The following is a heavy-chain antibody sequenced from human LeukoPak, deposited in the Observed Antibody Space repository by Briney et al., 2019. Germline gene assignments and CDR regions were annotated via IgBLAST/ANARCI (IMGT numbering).Heavy chain of an antibody. Sequence: PGGSLRLSCAASGFTFSSYSMNWVRQAPGKGLEWVSYISSSSSTIYYADSVKGRFTISRDNSKNTLYLQLNGLRAEDTAVYYCAKVAQAFTMVRGVIEYWGQGTLVTVSS. V-gene: IGHV3-48*01. J-gene: IGHJ4*02. CDR1: GFTFSSYS. CDR3: AKVAQAFTMVRGVIEY. CDR2: ISSSSSTI. D-gene: IGHD3-10*01.